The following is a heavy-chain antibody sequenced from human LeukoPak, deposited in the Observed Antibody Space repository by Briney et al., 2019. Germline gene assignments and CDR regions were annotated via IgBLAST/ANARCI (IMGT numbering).Heavy chain of an antibody. V-gene: IGHV3-33*08. J-gene: IGHJ4*02. CDR3: ARDPTDYDSSGYYAY. CDR1: GFIFSSHA. CDR2: IWYDGSNK. D-gene: IGHD3-22*01. Sequence: GGSLRLSCAASGFIFSSHAMHWVRQAPGKGLEWVAVIWYDGSNKYYADSVKGRFTISRDNSKNTLYLQMNSLRAEDTAVYYCARDPTDYDSSGYYAYWGQGTLVTVSS.